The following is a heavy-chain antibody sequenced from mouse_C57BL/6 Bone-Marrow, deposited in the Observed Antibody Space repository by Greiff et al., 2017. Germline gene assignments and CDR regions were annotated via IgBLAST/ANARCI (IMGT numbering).Heavy chain of an antibody. V-gene: IGHV1-15*01. J-gene: IGHJ3*01. CDR2: IDPETGGT. CDR3: TSGHYGSSYEGFAD. CDR1: GYTFTDYE. D-gene: IGHD1-1*01. Sequence: VQLQQSGAELVRPGASVTLSCKASGYTFTDYEMHWVKQTPVHGLEWIGAIDPETGGTAYNQKFKGKAILTADKSSSTAYMELRSLTSEDSAVYYCTSGHYGSSYEGFADWGQGTLVTVSA.